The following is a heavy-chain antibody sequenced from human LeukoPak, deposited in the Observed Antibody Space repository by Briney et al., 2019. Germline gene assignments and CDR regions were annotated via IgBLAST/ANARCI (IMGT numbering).Heavy chain of an antibody. V-gene: IGHV3-7*03. J-gene: IGHJ4*02. CDR2: IKHDGSEK. D-gene: IGHD3-22*01. CDR3: ARCYYDGSGFYYYFDY. Sequence: GGSLRLSCAASGLTFRPYWMTWVRQAPGKGLEWVANIKHDGSEKVYVDSVKGRFTISRDNPKNTLFLQMGSLRGEDTAVYYCARCYYDGSGFYYYFDYWGQGTLVTVSS. CDR1: GLTFRPYW.